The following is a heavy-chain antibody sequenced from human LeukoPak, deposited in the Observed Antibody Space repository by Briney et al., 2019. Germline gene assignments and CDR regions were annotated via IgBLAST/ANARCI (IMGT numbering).Heavy chain of an antibody. Sequence: GGSLRLSCAASGFSVSSNYMSWVRQAPGKGLEWVSVIYSGGSTYYADSVKGRFTTSRDNSKNTLSLQMNSLRAEDTAVYYCARAFSGSYYFDYWGQGTLVTVSS. CDR1: GFSVSSNY. V-gene: IGHV3-53*01. CDR2: IYSGGST. J-gene: IGHJ4*02. D-gene: IGHD1-26*01. CDR3: ARAFSGSYYFDY.